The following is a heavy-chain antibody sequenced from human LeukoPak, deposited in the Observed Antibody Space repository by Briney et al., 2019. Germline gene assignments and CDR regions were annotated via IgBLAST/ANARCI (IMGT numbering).Heavy chain of an antibody. CDR1: GFTVSSNY. D-gene: IGHD6-19*01. J-gene: IGHJ3*02. V-gene: IGHV3-66*01. CDR2: IYSGGST. CDR3: ASGAVAGPEGAFDI. Sequence: GESLRLSCAASGFTVSSNYMSWVRQAPGKGREWVSVIYSGGSTYYADSVKGRFTISRDNSINTLYLQMNSLRAEYTAVYYCASGAVAGPEGAFDIWGQGTMVTVSS.